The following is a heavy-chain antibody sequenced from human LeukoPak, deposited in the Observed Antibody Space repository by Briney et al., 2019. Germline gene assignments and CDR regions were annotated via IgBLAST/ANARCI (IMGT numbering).Heavy chain of an antibody. CDR2: INHSGST. V-gene: IGHV4-34*01. CDR3: ARDRYCSGGSCYLGWFDP. D-gene: IGHD2-15*01. J-gene: IGHJ5*02. CDR1: GGSFSGYY. Sequence: SHSLSPTRAVYGGSFSGYYCSWIRQPPGKGLEWIGEINHSGSTNYNPSLKSRVTISVDASKNLFALKLSSVTAADTAVYYCARDRYCSGGSCYLGWFDPWGQGTLVTVSS.